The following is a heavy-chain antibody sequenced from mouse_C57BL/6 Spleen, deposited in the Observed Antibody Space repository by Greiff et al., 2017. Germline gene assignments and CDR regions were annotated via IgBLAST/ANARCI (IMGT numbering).Heavy chain of an antibody. V-gene: IGHV5-6*02. Sequence: EVMLVESGGDLVKPGGSLKLSCAASGFTFSSYGMSWVRQTPDKRLEWVATISSGGSYTYYPDSVKGRFTISRDNAKNTLYLQMSSLKSEDTAMYYCARQGLPRGNYFDYWGQGTTRTVSS. CDR1: GFTFSSYG. J-gene: IGHJ2*01. CDR3: ARQGLPRGNYFDY. CDR2: ISSGGSYT. D-gene: IGHD2-2*01.